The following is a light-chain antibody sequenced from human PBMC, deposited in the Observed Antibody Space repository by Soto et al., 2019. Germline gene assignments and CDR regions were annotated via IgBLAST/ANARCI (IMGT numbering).Light chain of an antibody. J-gene: IGKJ1*01. V-gene: IGKV3-15*01. Sequence: ILLTQSPATLSLSPGERATLSCMASQSVNSNLAWYQQKAAQAPRLLIYGTSTRATGIPARFSGSGSGTDFTLTISSLQFEDFAVYYCQQYNNWPRTFGQGTKVDIK. CDR1: QSVNSN. CDR2: GTS. CDR3: QQYNNWPRT.